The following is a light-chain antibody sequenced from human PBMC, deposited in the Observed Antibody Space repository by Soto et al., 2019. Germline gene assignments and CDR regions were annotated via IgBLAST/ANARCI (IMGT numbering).Light chain of an antibody. CDR3: QQYNSYS. J-gene: IGKJ4*01. CDR1: QSISSW. Sequence: DIQTTQSPSTLSASVGDRVTITCRASQSISSWLAWYQQKPGKAPKLLIYDASSLESGVPSRFSGSGSGTEFTLTILRLQADDVATYYCQQYNSYSFGGGTKVEIK. V-gene: IGKV1-5*01. CDR2: DAS.